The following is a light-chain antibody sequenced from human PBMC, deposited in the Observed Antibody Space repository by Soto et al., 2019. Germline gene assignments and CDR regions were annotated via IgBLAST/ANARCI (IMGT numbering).Light chain of an antibody. Sequence: EIVMTQSPATLSLSPGEGAILSCRASQTVGYTLAWYQQKPGLAPRLLIYGASTRVTGIPARFSGSGSGTDFTLTISSLQSEDFAVYYCQQYKTWPAYTFGQGTKLEIK. J-gene: IGKJ2*01. CDR2: GAS. CDR1: QTVGYT. V-gene: IGKV3-15*01. CDR3: QQYKTWPAYT.